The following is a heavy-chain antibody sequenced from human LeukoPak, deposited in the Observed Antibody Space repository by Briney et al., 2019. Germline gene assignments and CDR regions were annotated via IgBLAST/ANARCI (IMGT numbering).Heavy chain of an antibody. J-gene: IGHJ3*02. D-gene: IGHD1-14*01. Sequence: GGSLRLSCSASGFTFSSYAMHWVRQAPGKGLEYVSAISSNGRSTYYADSVKGRFTISRDNSQNTLYLQMSSLRAEGTAVYYCVKDRTGGRVAFDIWGQGTMVTVSS. CDR1: GFTFSSYA. CDR3: VKDRTGGRVAFDI. CDR2: ISSNGRST. V-gene: IGHV3-64D*09.